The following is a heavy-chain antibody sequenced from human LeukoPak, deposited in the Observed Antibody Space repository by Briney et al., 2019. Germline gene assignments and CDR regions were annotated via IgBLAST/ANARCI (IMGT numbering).Heavy chain of an antibody. J-gene: IGHJ6*02. CDR2: ISAYNGNT. D-gene: IGHD6-19*01. CDR3: ARDRGFFSAVAGTGYYYGMDV. Sequence: ASVKVSCTASGYTFTSYGISWVRQAPGQGLEWMGRISAYNGNTNYAQKLQGRVTMTTDTSTSTAYMELRSLRSDDTAVYYCARDRGFFSAVAGTGYYYGMDVWGQGTTVTVSS. V-gene: IGHV1-18*01. CDR1: GYTFTSYG.